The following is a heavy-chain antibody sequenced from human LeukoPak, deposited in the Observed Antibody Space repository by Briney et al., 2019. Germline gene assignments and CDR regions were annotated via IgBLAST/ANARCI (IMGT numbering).Heavy chain of an antibody. CDR2: ISYDVRNK. D-gene: IGHD4-11*01. J-gene: IGHJ6*03. CDR3: TKEIYPSKGFRSANYHYYYMDV. Sequence: GGSLRLSCAASGFTFSSYGMHWVRQAPGKGLEWVAVISYDVRNKYYAESVKGRFTISRVNSNNRLYMQMNSLTAEGTSVYYCTKEIYPSKGFRSANYHYYYMDVWGKGTTVTVSS. V-gene: IGHV3-30*18. CDR1: GFTFSSYG.